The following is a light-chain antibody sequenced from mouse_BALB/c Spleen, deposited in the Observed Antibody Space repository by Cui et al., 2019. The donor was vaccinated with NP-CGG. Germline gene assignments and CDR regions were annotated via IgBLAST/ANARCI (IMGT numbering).Light chain of an antibody. Sequence: QAVVTPGSARTTSPGETVTLTCRSSTGAVTTSNYANWVQEKPDHLFTGLIGGTNNRAPGVPARFSGSLIGDKAALTITGAQTEDEAIYFCALWYSNHWVFGGGTKLTVL. CDR1: TGAVTTSNY. CDR3: ALWYSNHWV. V-gene: IGLV1*01. CDR2: GTN. J-gene: IGLJ1*01.